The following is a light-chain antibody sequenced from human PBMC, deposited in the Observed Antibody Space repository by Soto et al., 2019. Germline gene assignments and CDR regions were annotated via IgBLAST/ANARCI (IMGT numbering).Light chain of an antibody. CDR1: QSVSSS. Sequence: EIVMTQSPATLSVSPGERATLSCRASQSVSSSLAWYQQIPGQIPRLLIYGASTRATGVPARFSGSGSGTEFTLTITSLQSEDFAVYYCQQYINWPPRITFGQGTRLEIK. V-gene: IGKV3-15*01. CDR3: QQYINWPPRIT. CDR2: GAS. J-gene: IGKJ5*01.